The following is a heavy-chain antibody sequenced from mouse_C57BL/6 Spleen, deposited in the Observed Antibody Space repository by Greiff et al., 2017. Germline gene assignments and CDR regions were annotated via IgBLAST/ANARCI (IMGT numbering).Heavy chain of an antibody. CDR3: ARYYYSNPGWFAY. Sequence: EVKLQESGGGLVKPGGSLKLSCAASGFTFSDYGMHWVRQAPEKGLEWVAYISSGSSTIYYADTVKGRFTISIDNAKNTLFMQMTSLRSEDPALYYCARYYYSNPGWFAYWGKGTLVTVSA. CDR1: GFTFSDYG. D-gene: IGHD2-5*01. CDR2: ISSGSSTI. J-gene: IGHJ3*01. V-gene: IGHV5-17*01.